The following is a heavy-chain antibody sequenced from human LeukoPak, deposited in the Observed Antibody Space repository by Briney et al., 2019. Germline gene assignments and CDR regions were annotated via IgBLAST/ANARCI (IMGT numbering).Heavy chain of an antibody. CDR2: IRGDGGSS. CDR1: GFMFADYP. J-gene: IGHJ6*03. Sequence: ESGGSLRLSCVTSGFMFADYPMHWVRQVPGKGLEWVGLIRGDGGSSFQADSVRGRFTISRDNAKNSLYLQMNSLRAEDTAVYYCARGSRGPYYYYYMDVWGKGTTVTVSS. V-gene: IGHV3-43*02. D-gene: IGHD2-15*01. CDR3: ARGSRGPYYYYYMDV.